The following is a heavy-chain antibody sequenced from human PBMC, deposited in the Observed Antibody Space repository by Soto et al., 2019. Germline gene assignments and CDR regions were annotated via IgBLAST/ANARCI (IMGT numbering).Heavy chain of an antibody. CDR2: ISSDGKSE. CDR1: GFTFSTYG. D-gene: IGHD3-22*01. CDR3: AKTITTSSGDSRGRGALVDY. V-gene: IGHV3-30*18. J-gene: IGHJ4*02. Sequence: QVQLVESGGGVVQPGRSLRLSCAASGFTFSTYGMHWVRQPPGKGLEWVAVISSDGKSEHYADPVKGRFSISRDNSKNTLSLQMNSLRVEDTAVYDCAKTITTSSGDSRGRGALVDYWGQGTLVTVSS.